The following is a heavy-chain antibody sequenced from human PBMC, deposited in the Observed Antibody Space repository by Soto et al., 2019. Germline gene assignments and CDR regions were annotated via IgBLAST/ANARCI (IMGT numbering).Heavy chain of an antibody. D-gene: IGHD2-2*02. CDR1: GGSISSYY. Sequence: QVQLQESGPGLVKPSETLSLTCTVSGGSISSYYWSWIRQPPGKGLEWIGYIYYSGRTNYNPSLKSRVTISVDTSKNQFPLQLSSVTAADTAVYYCARGYCSSTICYIWDNWFDPWGQGTLVTVSS. V-gene: IGHV4-59*01. J-gene: IGHJ5*02. CDR2: IYYSGRT. CDR3: ARGYCSSTICYIWDNWFDP.